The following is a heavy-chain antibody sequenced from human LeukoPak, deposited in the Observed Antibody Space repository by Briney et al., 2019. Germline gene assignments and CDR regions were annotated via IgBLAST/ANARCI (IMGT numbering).Heavy chain of an antibody. J-gene: IGHJ4*02. CDR1: GGTFSSYA. D-gene: IGHD3-9*01. Sequence: SVKVSCKASGGTFSSYAISWVRQAPGQGLAWMGRIIPILGIANYAQKFQGRVTITADKSTSTAYMELSSLRSEDTAVYYCARAYDILTGYFPLGFDYWGQGTLVTVSS. CDR2: IIPILGIA. V-gene: IGHV1-69*04. CDR3: ARAYDILTGYFPLGFDY.